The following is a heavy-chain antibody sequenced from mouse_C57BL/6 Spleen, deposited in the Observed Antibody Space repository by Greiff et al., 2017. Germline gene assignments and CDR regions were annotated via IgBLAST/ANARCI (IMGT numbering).Heavy chain of an antibody. CDR1: GFTFTSYT. J-gene: IGHJ4*01. Sequence: DVHLVESGGGLVKPGGSLKLSCAASGFTFTSYTMSWVRQTPEKSLEWVATISGGGGNTYYPDSVKGRFTISRDNAKNTLYLQMSSLRSEDKALYYCARRAMDYWGQGTSVTVSS. CDR3: ARRAMDY. V-gene: IGHV5-9*01. CDR2: ISGGGGNT.